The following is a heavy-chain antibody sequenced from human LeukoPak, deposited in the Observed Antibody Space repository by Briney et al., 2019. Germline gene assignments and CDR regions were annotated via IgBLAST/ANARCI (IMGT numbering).Heavy chain of an antibody. Sequence: GASVKVSCKASGYTFTSYDINWVRQATGQGLEWMGWMNPNSGNTGYAQKFQGRVTITRNTSISTAYMELSSLRSEDTAVYYCARSGLEVAEIPYYYYYMDVWGKGTTVTVSS. CDR1: GYTFTSYD. D-gene: IGHD2-15*01. J-gene: IGHJ6*03. V-gene: IGHV1-8*03. CDR2: MNPNSGNT. CDR3: ARSGLEVAEIPYYYYYMDV.